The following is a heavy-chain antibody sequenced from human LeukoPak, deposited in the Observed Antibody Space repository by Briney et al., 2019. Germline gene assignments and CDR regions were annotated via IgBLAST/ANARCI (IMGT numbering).Heavy chain of an antibody. CDR2: IYYSGNT. J-gene: IGHJ4*02. D-gene: IGHD6-19*01. V-gene: IGHV4-59*01. Sequence: PSETLSLTCTVSGGSISSFYWSWVRQPPGKGLEWIGYIYYSGNTDYNPSLKSRVTISLDPSKKQFSLKLSSVTTADTAVYYCARRSGWYAPGLWGQGTLVTVSS. CDR1: GGSISSFY. CDR3: ARRSGWYAPGL.